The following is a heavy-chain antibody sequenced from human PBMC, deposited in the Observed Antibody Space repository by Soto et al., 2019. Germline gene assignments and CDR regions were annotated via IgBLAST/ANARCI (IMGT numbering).Heavy chain of an antibody. V-gene: IGHV3-30*18. Sequence: QVQLVESGGGVVQPGRSLRLSCAASGFTFSSYGMHWVRQAPGKGLEWVAVISYDGSNKYYADSVKGRFTISRDNSKNTLYLQMNSLRAEDTAVYYCAKDEKSGSLNWGQGTLVTVSS. CDR1: GFTFSSYG. D-gene: IGHD1-26*01. J-gene: IGHJ4*02. CDR3: AKDEKSGSLN. CDR2: ISYDGSNK.